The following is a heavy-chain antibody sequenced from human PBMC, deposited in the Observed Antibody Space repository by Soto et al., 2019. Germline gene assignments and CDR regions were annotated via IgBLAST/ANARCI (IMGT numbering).Heavy chain of an antibody. CDR2: IYPGDSDT. Sequence: GESLKISCKGSVYSFTSYWIGCVRQMPGKGLVWMGIIYPGDSDTRYSPSFQGQVTISADKSISTAYLQWISLKASDTAMYYCARHVTGSGSPLDVWGQGTTVTVSS. J-gene: IGHJ6*02. D-gene: IGHD3-10*01. CDR3: ARHVTGSGSPLDV. V-gene: IGHV5-51*01. CDR1: VYSFTSYW.